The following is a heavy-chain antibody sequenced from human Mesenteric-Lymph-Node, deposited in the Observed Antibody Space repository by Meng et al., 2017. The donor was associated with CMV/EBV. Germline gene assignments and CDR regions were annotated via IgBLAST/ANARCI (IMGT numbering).Heavy chain of an antibody. CDR3: ARPHYYGSGSSPWFDP. D-gene: IGHD3-10*01. V-gene: IGHV4-39*01. Sequence: QLQLQESGPGLVKPSETLSSTCTVLCGSISSSSYYWGWIRQPPGKGLEWIGSIYYSGSTYYNPSLKSRVTISVDTSKNQFSLKLSSVTAADTAVYYCARPHYYGSGSSPWFDPWGQGTLVTVSS. CDR2: IYYSGST. CDR1: CGSISSSSYY. J-gene: IGHJ5*02.